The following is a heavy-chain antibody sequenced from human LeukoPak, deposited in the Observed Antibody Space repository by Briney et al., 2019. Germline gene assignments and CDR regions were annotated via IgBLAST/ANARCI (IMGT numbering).Heavy chain of an antibody. CDR2: IYTSGST. D-gene: IGHD1-7*01. V-gene: IGHV4-4*07. J-gene: IGHJ3*02. Sequence: SETLSLTCTVSGGSISSYYWSWIRQPAGKGLEWIGRIYTSGSTNYNPSLKSRVTMSVDTSKNQFSLKLSSVTAADTAVYYCARRGITGTTSSFDIWGQGTMVTVSS. CDR1: GGSISSYY. CDR3: ARRGITGTTSSFDI.